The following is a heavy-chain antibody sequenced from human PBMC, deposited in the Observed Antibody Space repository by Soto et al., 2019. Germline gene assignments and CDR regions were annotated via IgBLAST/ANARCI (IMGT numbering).Heavy chain of an antibody. D-gene: IGHD5-18*01. Sequence: ASVKISCNASGYAFSTYAISWVRQAPGQGLEWMGIINPSGGSTSYAQKFQGRVTMTRDTSTSTVYMELSSLRSEDTAVYYCARVLDTAKDYWGQGTLVTVSS. CDR2: INPSGGST. CDR3: ARVLDTAKDY. CDR1: GYAFSTYA. V-gene: IGHV1-46*01. J-gene: IGHJ4*02.